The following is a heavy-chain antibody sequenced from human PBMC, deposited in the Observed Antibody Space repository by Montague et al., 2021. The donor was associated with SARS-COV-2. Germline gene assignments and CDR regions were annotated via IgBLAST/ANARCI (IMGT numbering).Heavy chain of an antibody. V-gene: IGHV4-59*13. CDR1: GGSINNYY. Sequence: SETLSTCSVSGGSINNYYWGWVRQSPGKGLEWIGYIYYSGSVTTSYNPSLKSRVSISVDTSENQFSLKLTSVTAADTAVYYCARRGGGEVFARFMYWYFDVWSRGSLVTVSS. CDR2: IYYSGSVTT. J-gene: IGHJ2*01. CDR3: ARRGGGEVFARFMYWYFDV. D-gene: IGHD2-21*01.